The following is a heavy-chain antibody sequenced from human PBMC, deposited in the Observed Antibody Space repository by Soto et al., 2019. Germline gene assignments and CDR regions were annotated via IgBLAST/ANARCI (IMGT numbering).Heavy chain of an antibody. Sequence: PSETLSLTCTVSGGSISSYYWSWIRQPPGKGLEWLGYIYYSGSTNYNPSLKSRVTISVDTSKNQFSLKLSSVTAADTAVYYCARVGRNYYDSSGYYRYYYGMDVWGQGTTVTVSS. CDR1: GGSISSYY. V-gene: IGHV4-59*01. CDR3: ARVGRNYYDSSGYYRYYYGMDV. CDR2: IYYSGST. J-gene: IGHJ6*02. D-gene: IGHD3-22*01.